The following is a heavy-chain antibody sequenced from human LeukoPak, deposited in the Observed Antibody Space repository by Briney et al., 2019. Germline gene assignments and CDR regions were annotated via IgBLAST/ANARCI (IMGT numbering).Heavy chain of an antibody. D-gene: IGHD6-19*01. J-gene: IGHJ4*02. Sequence: GGSLRLSCAASGFTFSSYAMSWVRQAPGKGLGWVSAISGSGGSTYYADSVKGRFTISRDNSKNTLYLQMNSLRAEDTAVYYCASHPAVAGKYYFDYWGQGTLVTVSS. CDR3: ASHPAVAGKYYFDY. V-gene: IGHV3-23*01. CDR1: GFTFSSYA. CDR2: ISGSGGST.